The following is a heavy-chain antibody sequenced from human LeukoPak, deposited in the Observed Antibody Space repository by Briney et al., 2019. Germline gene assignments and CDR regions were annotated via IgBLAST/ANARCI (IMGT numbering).Heavy chain of an antibody. CDR3: ARRGVLNWFDP. CDR2: IYYSGST. Sequence: AETLSLTCTVSGGSITSSIYYWGWIRQPPGKGLEWIGSIYYSGSTYYNPSLKSRVTISVDTSKNQFSLKLSSVTAADTAVYYCARRGVLNWFDPWGLGTLVTVSS. D-gene: IGHD3-10*01. J-gene: IGHJ5*02. V-gene: IGHV4-39*01. CDR1: GGSITSSIYY.